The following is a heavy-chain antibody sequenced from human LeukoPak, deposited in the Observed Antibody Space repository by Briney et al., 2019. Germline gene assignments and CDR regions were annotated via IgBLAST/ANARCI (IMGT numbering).Heavy chain of an antibody. CDR2: ISYDGSNK. D-gene: IGHD2-15*01. J-gene: IGHJ6*03. Sequence: GGSLRLSCAASGFTFSSYAMHWVRQAPGKGLEWVAVISYDGSNKYYADSVKGRFTISRDNSKNTLYLQMNSLRAEDTAVYYCAKDGEYCSGGSCYRPAYYYYYYMDVWGKGTTVTVSS. V-gene: IGHV3-30*04. CDR3: AKDGEYCSGGSCYRPAYYYYYYMDV. CDR1: GFTFSSYA.